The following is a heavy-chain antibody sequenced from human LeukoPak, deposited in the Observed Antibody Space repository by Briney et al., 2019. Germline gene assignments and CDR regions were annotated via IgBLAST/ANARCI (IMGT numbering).Heavy chain of an antibody. CDR1: GDSISNPYY. J-gene: IGHJ6*03. CDR3: TRDTWKDYYYYFMDV. D-gene: IGHD1-1*01. Sequence: SETLSLTCTVSGDSISNPYYWGWIRQPPGKGLEWIGSISHSGSTFYTPSLRSRVTISLDTSKNQFSLKLNSVTAADTAVYYCTRDTWKDYYYYFMDVWGKGTTVTVSS. CDR2: ISHSGST. V-gene: IGHV4-38-2*02.